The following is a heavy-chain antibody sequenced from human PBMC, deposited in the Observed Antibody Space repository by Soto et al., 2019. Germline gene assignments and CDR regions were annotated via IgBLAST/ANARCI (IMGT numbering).Heavy chain of an antibody. V-gene: IGHV4-59*08. CDR2: IYYSGAT. CDR1: GGSISNYY. D-gene: IGHD3-3*01. J-gene: IGHJ4*02. Sequence: SETLSLTCTVSGGSISNYYWSWIRQPPGKGLEWIGYIYYSGATKYNPSLKSRLTISVDRSKNQVSLNLTSVTAADTAVYFCARLGGYYQALDHWSQGTLVTVSS. CDR3: ARLGGYYQALDH.